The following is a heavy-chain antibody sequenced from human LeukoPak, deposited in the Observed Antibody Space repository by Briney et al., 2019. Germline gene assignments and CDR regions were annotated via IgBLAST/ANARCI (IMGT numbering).Heavy chain of an antibody. Sequence: GGSLRLSCAASGLTFSSYWMTWVRQAPGKGLEWVATIKYDGSETYYVDSVRGRFSISRDNAKNSLYLQMNSLSAEDTAVYYCARDSTLSNYWGQGTLVTISS. V-gene: IGHV3-7*04. CDR3: ARDSTLSNY. CDR1: GLTFSSYW. J-gene: IGHJ4*02. CDR2: IKYDGSET. D-gene: IGHD3-16*01.